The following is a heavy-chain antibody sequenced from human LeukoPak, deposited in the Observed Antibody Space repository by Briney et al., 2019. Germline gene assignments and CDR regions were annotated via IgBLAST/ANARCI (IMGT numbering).Heavy chain of an antibody. V-gene: IGHV4-59*01. D-gene: IGHD2-15*01. CDR2: IYYSGST. CDR3: ARDGGGSWDGMDV. Sequence: SETLSLTCTVSGGSISSYYWSWIRQPPGKGLEWIGYIYYSGSTNYNSSLKSRVTISVDTSKNQFSLKLSSVTAADTAVYYCARDGGGSWDGMDVWGQGTTVTVSS. CDR1: GGSISSYY. J-gene: IGHJ6*02.